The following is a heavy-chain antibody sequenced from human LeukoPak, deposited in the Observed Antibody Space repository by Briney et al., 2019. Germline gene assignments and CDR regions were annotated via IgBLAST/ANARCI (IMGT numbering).Heavy chain of an antibody. J-gene: IGHJ3*02. CDR1: GFIFSSYG. CDR3: AKAYDNSGRDAFDI. V-gene: IGHV3-33*06. Sequence: GGSLRLSXAASGFIFSSYGMHWVRQAPGKGLEWVAVIWSDGTNKYYGESVKGRFIISRDNSKNTLYLQMSSLRAEDTAVYYCAKAYDNSGRDAFDIWGQGTMVTVSP. D-gene: IGHD3-22*01. CDR2: IWSDGTNK.